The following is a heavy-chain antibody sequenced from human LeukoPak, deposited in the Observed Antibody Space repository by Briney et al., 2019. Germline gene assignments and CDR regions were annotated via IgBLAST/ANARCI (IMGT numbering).Heavy chain of an antibody. J-gene: IGHJ4*02. CDR2: IKQDGSEK. CDR3: AMSYGDYLMAYDY. V-gene: IGHV3-7*03. CDR1: GFTFSSYW. D-gene: IGHD4-17*01. Sequence: GGSLRLSCAASGFTFSSYWMSWVRQAPGKGLEWVANIKQDGSEKYYVDSVKGRFTISRDNAKNSLSLQMNSLRAEDTAVYYCAMSYGDYLMAYDYWGQGTLVTVSS.